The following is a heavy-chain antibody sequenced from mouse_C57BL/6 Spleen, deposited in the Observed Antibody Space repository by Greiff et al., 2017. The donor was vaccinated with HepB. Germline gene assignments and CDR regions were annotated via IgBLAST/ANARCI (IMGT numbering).Heavy chain of an antibody. D-gene: IGHD2-2*01. CDR2: INPSSGYT. CDR1: GYTFTSYT. CDR3: ARSDGYDGHYYAMDY. Sequence: QVQLQQSGAELARPGASVKMSCKASGYTFTSYTMHWVKQRPGQGLEWIGYINPSSGYTKYNQKFKDKATLTADKSSSTAYMQLSSLTSEDSAVYYCARSDGYDGHYYAMDYWGQGTSVTVSS. V-gene: IGHV1-4*01. J-gene: IGHJ4*01.